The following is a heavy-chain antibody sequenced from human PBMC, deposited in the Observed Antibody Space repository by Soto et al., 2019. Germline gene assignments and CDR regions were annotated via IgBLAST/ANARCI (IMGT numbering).Heavy chain of an antibody. CDR1: GYSFTSYW. CDR3: ASSRRALASFDY. V-gene: IGHV5-10-1*01. J-gene: IGHJ4*02. Sequence: GESLTISCKGSGYSFTSYWISWVLQMPGKGLEWMGRIDPSDSYTNYSPSFQGHVTISADKSISTAYLQWSSLKASDTAMYYCASSRRALASFDYWGQGTLVTVSS. D-gene: IGHD3-10*01. CDR2: IDPSDSYT.